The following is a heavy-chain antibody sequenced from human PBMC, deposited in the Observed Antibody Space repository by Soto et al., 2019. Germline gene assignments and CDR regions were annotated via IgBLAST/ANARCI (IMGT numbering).Heavy chain of an antibody. CDR1: GFTFSSYG. CDR3: AREKYSSSRYNWFDP. CDR2: IWYDGSNK. Sequence: PGGSLRLSCAASGFTFSSYGMHWVRQAPGKGLEWVAVIWYDGSNKYYADSVKGRFTISRDNSKNTLYLQMNSLRAEDTAVYYCAREKYSSSRYNWFDPWGQGTLVTVSS. V-gene: IGHV3-33*01. D-gene: IGHD6-6*01. J-gene: IGHJ5*02.